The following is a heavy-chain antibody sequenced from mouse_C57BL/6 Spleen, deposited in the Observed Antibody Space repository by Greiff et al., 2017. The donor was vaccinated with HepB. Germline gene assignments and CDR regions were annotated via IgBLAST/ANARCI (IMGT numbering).Heavy chain of an antibody. CDR3: ARTNASYYGNYGYFDY. CDR2: IWWDDDK. J-gene: IGHJ2*01. CDR1: GFSLSTFGMG. V-gene: IGHV8-8*01. Sequence: QVTLKVSGPGILQPSQTLSLTCSFSGFSLSTFGMGVGWIRQPSGKGLEWLAHIWWDDDKYYNPALKSRLTISKDTSKNQVFLKIANVDTADTATYYCARTNASYYGNYGYFDYWGQGTTLTVSS. D-gene: IGHD2-1*01.